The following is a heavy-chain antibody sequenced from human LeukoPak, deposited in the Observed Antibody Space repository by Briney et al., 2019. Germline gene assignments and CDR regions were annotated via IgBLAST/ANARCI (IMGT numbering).Heavy chain of an antibody. J-gene: IGHJ6*03. V-gene: IGHV3-21*01. CDR3: ARDPPGYSGYQPMDV. D-gene: IGHD5-12*01. Sequence: GGSLRLSCAASGFTFSSYSMSWVRQAPGKGLEWVSSISSSSSYIYYADSVKGRFTISRDNAKNSLYLQMNSLRAEDTAVYYCARDPPGYSGYQPMDVWGKGTTVTVSS. CDR1: GFTFSSYS. CDR2: ISSSSSYI.